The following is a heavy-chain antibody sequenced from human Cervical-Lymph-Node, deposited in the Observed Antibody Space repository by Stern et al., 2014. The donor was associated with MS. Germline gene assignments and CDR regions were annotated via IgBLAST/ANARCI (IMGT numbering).Heavy chain of an antibody. CDR3: AASVGTRPTYFYYYGMDV. CDR1: GGTFNNIP. V-gene: IGHV1-69*06. CDR2: FTPLFGTA. J-gene: IGHJ6*02. Sequence: VQLVQSGAEIKKPGSSVKVSCKASGGTFNNIPISWVRQAPGQVLELMGGFTPLFGTASYRITFQGRVTITADNLTSTVYMELSGLTFDDTAIYYCAASVGTRPTYFYYYGMDVWGQGTAVAVSS. D-gene: IGHD3-9*01.